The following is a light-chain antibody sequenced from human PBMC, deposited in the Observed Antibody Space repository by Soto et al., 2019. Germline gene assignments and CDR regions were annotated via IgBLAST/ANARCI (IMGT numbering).Light chain of an antibody. CDR2: DAS. J-gene: IGKJ1*01. V-gene: IGKV1-5*01. Sequence: DIQMTQSPSTLSASVGDRVTISCRASQSISRWLAWYQQKPGKAPNLLIYDASSLQSGVPSRFSGIGSGTEFTLTISSLQPADFATYYRQQYTSHWTFGQGTRWIT. CDR3: QQYTSHWT. CDR1: QSISRW.